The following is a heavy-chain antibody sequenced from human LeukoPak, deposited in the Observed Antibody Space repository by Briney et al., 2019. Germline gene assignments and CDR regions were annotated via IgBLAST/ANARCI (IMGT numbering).Heavy chain of an antibody. V-gene: IGHV1-2*02. CDR3: ARGDPNTWTSV. Sequence: ASVKVSCKASGYSFSGYYIHWVRQAPGQGLEWMGWINPNSGAANSAQKFQGRVTMTRDTSVNTAYLDLTSLTSDDTAVYYCARGDPNTWTSVWGQGTLVTVSS. J-gene: IGHJ4*02. CDR2: INPNSGAA. D-gene: IGHD1-1*01. CDR1: GYSFSGYY.